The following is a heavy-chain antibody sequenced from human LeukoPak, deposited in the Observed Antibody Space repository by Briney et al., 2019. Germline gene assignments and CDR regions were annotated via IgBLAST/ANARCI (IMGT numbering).Heavy chain of an antibody. CDR2: INHSGST. J-gene: IGHJ4*02. V-gene: IGHV4-34*01. CDR1: GGSFSGYY. CDR3: ARVPIVVVTASYYFDY. D-gene: IGHD2-21*02. Sequence: SETLSLTCAVDGGSFSGYYWSWIRQPPGKGLEWIGEINHSGSTNYNPSLKSRVTISVDTSKNQFSLKLSSVTAADTAVYYCARVPIVVVTASYYFDYWGQGTLVTVSS.